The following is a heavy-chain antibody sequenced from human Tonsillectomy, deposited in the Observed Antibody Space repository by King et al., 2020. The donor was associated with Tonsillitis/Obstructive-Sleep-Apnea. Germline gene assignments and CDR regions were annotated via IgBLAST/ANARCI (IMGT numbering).Heavy chain of an antibody. CDR1: GFSISTSGMC. J-gene: IGHJ6*03. CDR3: DPIQVVAHYYIDV. CDR2: IDWDDDK. Sequence: VTLKESGPALVKPTQTLTLTCTFSGFSISTSGMCVSWIRQPPGKTLEWLARIDWDDDKYYSTSLKTRLTISKDTSKNQVVLTMTNMELVDTATYYCDPIQVVAHYYIDVLGKGTTGPVS. D-gene: IGHD2-15*01. V-gene: IGHV2-70*11.